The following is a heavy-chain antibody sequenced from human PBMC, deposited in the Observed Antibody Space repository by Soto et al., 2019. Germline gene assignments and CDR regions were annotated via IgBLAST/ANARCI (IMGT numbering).Heavy chain of an antibody. V-gene: IGHV1-69*02. J-gene: IGHJ6*03. CDR3: ASDSGGYYYYMDV. D-gene: IGHD3-22*01. Sequence: SVKVSCKASGGTFSSYTISWVRQAPGQGLEWMGRIIPILGIANYAQKFQGRVTITADKSTSTAYMELSSLRSEDTAVYYCASDSGGYYYYMDVWGKGTTVTVSS. CDR2: IIPILGIA. CDR1: GGTFSSYT.